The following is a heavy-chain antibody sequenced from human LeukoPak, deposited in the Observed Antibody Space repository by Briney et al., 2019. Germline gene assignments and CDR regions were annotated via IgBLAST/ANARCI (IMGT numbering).Heavy chain of an antibody. V-gene: IGHV1-18*01. CDR1: GYTFTSYG. Sequence: GASVKVSCKASGYTFTSYGISWVRQAPGQGLEWMGWISAYNGNTNYARKLQGRVTMTTDTSTSTAYMELRSLRSDDTAVYYCARDLGDSSGWYQPNWFDPWGQGTLVTVSS. D-gene: IGHD6-19*01. CDR2: ISAYNGNT. J-gene: IGHJ5*02. CDR3: ARDLGDSSGWYQPNWFDP.